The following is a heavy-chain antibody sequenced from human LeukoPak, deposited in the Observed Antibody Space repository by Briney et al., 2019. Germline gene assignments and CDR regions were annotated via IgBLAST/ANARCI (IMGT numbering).Heavy chain of an antibody. CDR1: GFTFTSRV. Sequence: PGGSLRLSCSASGFTFTSRVMHWVRQAPGKGLQYVSGISMNVQTKYFAGSVKGRFTISRDSFENTVYLQMNSLTAEDTAVYYCVREGLERRTNFDYWGQGTLVSVSS. CDR2: ISMNVQTK. CDR3: VREGLERRTNFDY. J-gene: IGHJ4*02. V-gene: IGHV3-64D*06. D-gene: IGHD1-1*01.